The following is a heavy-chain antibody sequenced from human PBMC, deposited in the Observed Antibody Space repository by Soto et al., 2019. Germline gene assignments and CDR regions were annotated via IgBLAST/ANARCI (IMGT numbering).Heavy chain of an antibody. CDR3: ARRYGGNFDY. V-gene: IGHV4-59*01. J-gene: IGHJ4*02. CDR1: GGSISSYY. D-gene: IGHD1-26*01. Sequence: QVQLQESGPGLVKPSETLSLTCTVSGGSISSYYWSWIRQPPGKGLEWIGYIYYSGSTNDNPSLKSRVTISVDTSKNQFSLKVSSVTAADTAVYYCARRYGGNFDYWGQGTLVTVSS. CDR2: IYYSGST.